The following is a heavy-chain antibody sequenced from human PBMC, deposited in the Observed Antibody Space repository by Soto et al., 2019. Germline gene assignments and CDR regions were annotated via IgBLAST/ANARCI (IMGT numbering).Heavy chain of an antibody. CDR3: ARDRTYYYDSSGYQHFDY. CDR2: ISAYNGNT. D-gene: IGHD3-22*01. V-gene: IGHV1-18*04. CDR1: GYTFTSYG. Sequence: ASVKVSCKASGYTFTSYGISWVRQAPGQGLEWMGWISAYNGNTNYAQKLQGRVTMTTDTSTSTAYMELRSLRSDDTAVYYCARDRTYYYDSSGYQHFDYWGQGXLVTVYS. J-gene: IGHJ4*02.